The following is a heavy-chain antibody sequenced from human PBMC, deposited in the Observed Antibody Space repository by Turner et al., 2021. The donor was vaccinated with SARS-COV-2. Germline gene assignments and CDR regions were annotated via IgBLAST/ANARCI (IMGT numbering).Heavy chain of an antibody. J-gene: IGHJ4*02. Sequence: VQLVRSGAEVKKPGSSLKVCCKASGDTFRNYAINWVRQAPGQGLEWMGRIVPTFSRTNYAQDFQGRVTITADKSSNTLNMELSSLRSDDTAVYYCAREGSALDYWGQGTLVTVSS. CDR2: IVPTFSRT. CDR3: AREGSALDY. CDR1: GDTFRNYA. V-gene: IGHV1-69*04.